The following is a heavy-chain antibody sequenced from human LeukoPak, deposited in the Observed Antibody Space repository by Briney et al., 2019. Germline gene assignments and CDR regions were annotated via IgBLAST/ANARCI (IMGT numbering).Heavy chain of an antibody. V-gene: IGHV4-34*01. Sequence: SETLSLTCAVYSGSFSGYYWSWIRQAPGKGLEWIGEINRGGSTNYNPSLKSRVTISVDTSKNQFSLKLTSVTAADTAVYYCARGYGSGSYYNYWGQGTLVTVPS. D-gene: IGHD3-10*01. J-gene: IGHJ4*02. CDR1: SGSFSGYY. CDR2: INRGGST. CDR3: ARGYGSGSYYNY.